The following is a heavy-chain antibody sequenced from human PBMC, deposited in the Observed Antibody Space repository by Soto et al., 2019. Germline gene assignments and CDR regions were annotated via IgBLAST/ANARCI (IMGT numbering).Heavy chain of an antibody. J-gene: IGHJ4*02. Sequence: GGSLRLSCAASGFTFSSYAMSWVRQAPGKGLEWVSAISGSGGSTYYADSVKGRFTISRDNSKNTLYLQMNSLRAEDTAVYYCANGYCSGGSCYPRYFDYWGQGTLVTVSS. V-gene: IGHV3-23*01. CDR3: ANGYCSGGSCYPRYFDY. CDR1: GFTFSSYA. CDR2: ISGSGGST. D-gene: IGHD2-15*01.